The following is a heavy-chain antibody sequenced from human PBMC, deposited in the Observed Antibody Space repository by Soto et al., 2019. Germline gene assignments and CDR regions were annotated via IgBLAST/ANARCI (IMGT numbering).Heavy chain of an antibody. CDR1: GYTFSGYY. J-gene: IGHJ6*02. Sequence: QEQLVQSGAEVKKPGASVKVSCKASGYTFSGYYIHWLRQAPGQGLEWMGWINPNSGGTNYAQKFQGRVTVTSDTPTSTAYMELSRLTSDDTAVYYCARFLTEGYCTITGCYTRPLYGMDVWGQGTTVTVSS. CDR3: ARFLTEGYCTITGCYTRPLYGMDV. CDR2: INPNSGGT. D-gene: IGHD2-2*02. V-gene: IGHV1-2*02.